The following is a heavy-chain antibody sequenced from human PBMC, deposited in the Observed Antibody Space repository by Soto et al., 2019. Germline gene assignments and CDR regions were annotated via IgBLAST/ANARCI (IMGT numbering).Heavy chain of an antibody. D-gene: IGHD6-19*01. CDR3: ARDPGGWYVSDWFDP. J-gene: IGHJ5*02. Sequence: GGSLRLSCAASGFTFSSYEMNWVRQAPGKGLGWVSYISSSGSTIYYADSVKGRFTISRDNAKNSLYLQMNSLRAEDTAVYYCARDPGGWYVSDWFDPWGQGTLVTVS. V-gene: IGHV3-48*03. CDR1: GFTFSSYE. CDR2: ISSSGSTI.